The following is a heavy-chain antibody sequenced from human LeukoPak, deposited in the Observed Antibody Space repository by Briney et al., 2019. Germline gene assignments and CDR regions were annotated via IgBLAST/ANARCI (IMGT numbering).Heavy chain of an antibody. CDR2: IYHSGST. CDR3: ARDVEMGTIGHYFDS. CDR1: GASISCGTYY. D-gene: IGHD5-24*01. Sequence: SQTLSLTCAVSGASISCGTYYWSWIRQHPGKGLEWSGYIYHSGSTFYNPSLKSRVTISADTSENQFSLNLRSVTAADTAIYYCARDVEMGTIGHYFDSWGQGTLVTVSS. V-gene: IGHV4-31*11. J-gene: IGHJ4*02.